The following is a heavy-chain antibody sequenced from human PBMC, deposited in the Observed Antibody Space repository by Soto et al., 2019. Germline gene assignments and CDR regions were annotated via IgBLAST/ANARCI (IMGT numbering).Heavy chain of an antibody. CDR1: GYSFTSYW. V-gene: IGHV5-51*03. J-gene: IGHJ6*02. CDR3: TSPVSVSRYYYGMDV. Sequence: PGESLKISCKGSGYSFTSYWIGWVRQMPGKGLEWMGIIYPGDSDTRYSPSFQGQVTISADKSISTAYLQWSSLKASDTAMYYCTSPVSVSRYYYGMDVWGQGTTVTVSS. CDR2: IYPGDSDT. D-gene: IGHD2-8*01.